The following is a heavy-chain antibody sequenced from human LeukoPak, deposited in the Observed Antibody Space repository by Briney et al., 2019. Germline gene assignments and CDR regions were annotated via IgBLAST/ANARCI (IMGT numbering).Heavy chain of an antibody. Sequence: GGSLRLSCAASGFAFSRHWMSWVRQAPGKGLEWVANMKEDGGQIYYVDSVKGRFSISRDNANNLVYLQMNSLRVEDTAVYYCARDPEGGACDYWGQGTLVTVSS. D-gene: IGHD1-26*01. J-gene: IGHJ4*02. CDR2: MKEDGGQI. CDR1: GFAFSRHW. CDR3: ARDPEGGACDY. V-gene: IGHV3-7*01.